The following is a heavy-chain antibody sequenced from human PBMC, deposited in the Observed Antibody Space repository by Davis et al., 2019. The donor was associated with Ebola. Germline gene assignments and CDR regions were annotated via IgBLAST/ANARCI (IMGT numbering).Heavy chain of an antibody. V-gene: IGHV3-33*05. J-gene: IGHJ5*02. CDR2: ISYDGSNK. CDR3: AQEYLSPGDL. D-gene: IGHD6-6*01. Sequence: GESLKISCAASGFIFNDYGLHWVRQAPGKGLEWVAVISYDGSNKYYADSVKGRFTISRDNSKNTLYLQMNRLTADDTAVYYCAQEYLSPGDLWGQGTLVTVSS. CDR1: GFIFNDYG.